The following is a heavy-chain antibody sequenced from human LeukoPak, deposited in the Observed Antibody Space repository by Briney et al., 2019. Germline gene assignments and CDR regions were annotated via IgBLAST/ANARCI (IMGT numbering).Heavy chain of an antibody. CDR2: FDPEDGET. J-gene: IGHJ5*02. CDR1: GYTLTELS. V-gene: IGHV1-24*01. CDR3: ATDSTGSSWYRDWFDP. D-gene: IGHD6-13*01. Sequence: AASVKVSCKVSGYTLTELSMHWVRQAPGKGLEWMGGFDPEDGETIYAQKFQGRVTMTEDTSTDTAYMELSSLRSEDTAVHYCATDSTGSSWYRDWFDPWGQGTLVTVSS.